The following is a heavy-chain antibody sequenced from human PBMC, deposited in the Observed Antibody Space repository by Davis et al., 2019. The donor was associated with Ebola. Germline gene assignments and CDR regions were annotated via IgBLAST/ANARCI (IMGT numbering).Heavy chain of an antibody. CDR2: INSPGSTK. CDR1: GFTFSTYG. CDR3: ASGKDYAFDY. Sequence: PGGSLRLSCAATGFTFSTYGMTWVRQAPGKGLEWVSHINSPGSTKSYTDSVKGRFTISRDTGKSSLFLQMNSLRDEDTAIYYCASGKDYAFDYWGLGTLVTVSS. V-gene: IGHV3-48*02. D-gene: IGHD4-17*01. J-gene: IGHJ4*01.